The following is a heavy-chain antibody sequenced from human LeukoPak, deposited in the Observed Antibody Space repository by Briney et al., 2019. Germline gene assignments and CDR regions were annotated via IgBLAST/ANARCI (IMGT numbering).Heavy chain of an antibody. D-gene: IGHD6-13*01. J-gene: IGHJ4*02. CDR1: GGSISSSSYY. CDR3: ARGIAAGWRDY. Sequence: SETLSLTCTVSGGSISSSSYYWGWIRQPPGKGLEWIGGIYYSGSTYYNPSLKSRVTISVDTSKNQFSLKLSSVTAADTAVYYCARGIAAGWRDYWGQGTLVTVSS. CDR2: IYYSGST. V-gene: IGHV4-39*07.